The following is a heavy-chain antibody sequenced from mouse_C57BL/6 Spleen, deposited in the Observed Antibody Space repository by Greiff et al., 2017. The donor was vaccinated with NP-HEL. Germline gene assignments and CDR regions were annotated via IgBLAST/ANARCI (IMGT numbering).Heavy chain of an antibody. Sequence: EVKLMESGGGLVKPGGSLKLSCAASGFTFSDYGMHWVRQAPEKGLEWVAYISSGSSTIYYADTVKGRFTISRDNAKNTLFLQMTSLRSEDTAMYYCARRMVTTGFDYWGQGTTLTVSS. CDR2: ISSGSSTI. CDR1: GFTFSDYG. V-gene: IGHV5-17*01. J-gene: IGHJ2*01. CDR3: ARRMVTTGFDY. D-gene: IGHD2-2*01.